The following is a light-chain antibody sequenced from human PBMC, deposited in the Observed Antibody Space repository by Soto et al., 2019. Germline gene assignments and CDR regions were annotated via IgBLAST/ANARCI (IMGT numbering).Light chain of an antibody. J-gene: IGKJ2*02. CDR2: WAS. Sequence: DIVMTQSPDSLAVSLGERATINCKSSQSVLYSSNNKNYLAWYQQKPGQPPKLLIYWASTRASGVPDRFSGSGSGPDFPLPISSLQAEDVAVYYCLQYYSTPRTFGQGTKLEIK. V-gene: IGKV4-1*01. CDR1: QSVLYSSNNKNY. CDR3: LQYYSTPRT.